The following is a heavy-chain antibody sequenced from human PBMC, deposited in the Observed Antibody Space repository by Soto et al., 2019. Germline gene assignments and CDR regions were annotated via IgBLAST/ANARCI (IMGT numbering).Heavy chain of an antibody. J-gene: IGHJ6*03. CDR2: VGGNSVST. D-gene: IGHD2-8*02. V-gene: IGHV3-23*01. CDR3: ATARGISPRWCYYYMDV. Sequence: EVRLLESGGDLIQPGGSLRLSCAASGFTFSSSAMSWVRQAPDKGLEWVSAVGGNSVSTFYADSVKGRFTISKDSSKNTLFLQMNSVRSVDTAVYYCATARGISPRWCYYYMDVWVKGTTVTVS. CDR1: GFTFSSSA.